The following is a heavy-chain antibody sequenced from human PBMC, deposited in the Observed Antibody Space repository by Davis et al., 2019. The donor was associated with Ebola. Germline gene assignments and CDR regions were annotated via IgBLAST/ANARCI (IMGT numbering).Heavy chain of an antibody. CDR2: IWSDGSNK. V-gene: IGHV3-33*01. Sequence: GESLKISCAASGFTFSSYGMHWVRQAPGKGLEWVAVIWSDGSNKYYADSVKGRFTISRDNSKNTLYLQMNSLRAEDTAVHYCARERWLSSYYFDYWGQGTLVTVSS. D-gene: IGHD5-24*01. CDR3: ARERWLSSYYFDY. CDR1: GFTFSSYG. J-gene: IGHJ4*02.